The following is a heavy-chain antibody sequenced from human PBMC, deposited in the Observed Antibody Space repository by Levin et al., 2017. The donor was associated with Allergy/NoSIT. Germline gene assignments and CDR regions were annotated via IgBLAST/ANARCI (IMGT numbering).Heavy chain of an antibody. V-gene: IGHV3-21*01. D-gene: IGHD5-12*01. CDR2: ISSSSSYI. CDR1: GFTFSSYS. CDR3: ARGGRVANAHFDY. J-gene: IGHJ4*02. Sequence: LSLTCAASGFTFSSYSMNWVRQAPGKGLEWVSSISSSSSYIYYADSVKGRFTISRDNAKNSLYLQMNSLRAEDTAVYYCARGGRVANAHFDYWGQGTLVTVSS.